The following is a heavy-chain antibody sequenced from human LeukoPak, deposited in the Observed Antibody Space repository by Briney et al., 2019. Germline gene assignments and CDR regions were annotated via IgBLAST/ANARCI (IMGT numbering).Heavy chain of an antibody. CDR3: ARASQFHVVVTAVRDLGWFDP. Sequence: PSETLSLTCTVSGGSISSGGYYWSWIRQHPGKGLEWIGYIYYSGSTYYNPSLKSRVTISVDTSKNQFSLKLSSVTAADTAVYYCARASQFHVVVTAVRDLGWFDPWGQGTLVTVSS. J-gene: IGHJ5*02. D-gene: IGHD2-21*02. CDR1: GGSISSGGYY. CDR2: IYYSGST. V-gene: IGHV4-31*03.